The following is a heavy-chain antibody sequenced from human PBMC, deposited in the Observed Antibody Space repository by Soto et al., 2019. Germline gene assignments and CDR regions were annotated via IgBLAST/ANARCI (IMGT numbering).Heavy chain of an antibody. CDR1: GDSVSSNSAA. D-gene: IGHD2-21*02. J-gene: IGHJ6*02. CDR3: ARDPSHDGGNSGYYYYGMDV. CDR2: TYYRSKWYN. Sequence: PSQTLSLTCAISGDSVSSNSAAWNWIRQSPSRGLEWLGRTYYRSKWYNDYAVSVKSRITINPDTSKNQFSLQLNSVTPEDTAVYYCARDPSHDGGNSGYYYYGMDVWGQGTKVTVSS. V-gene: IGHV6-1*01.